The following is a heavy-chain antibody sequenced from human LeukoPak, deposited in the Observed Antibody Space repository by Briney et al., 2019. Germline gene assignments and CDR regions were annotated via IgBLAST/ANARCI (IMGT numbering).Heavy chain of an antibody. D-gene: IGHD4-17*01. CDR1: GFTFSSYA. Sequence: GGSLRLSCAASGFTFSSYAMSWVRQAPGKGLEWVSTLSGSGGTTYCADSVKGRFTISRDNSKNTLYLQMNSLRAEDTAVYCCAKDLAGYGDYEGGDYWGQGNLVTVSS. V-gene: IGHV3-23*01. CDR3: AKDLAGYGDYEGGDY. J-gene: IGHJ4*02. CDR2: LSGSGGTT.